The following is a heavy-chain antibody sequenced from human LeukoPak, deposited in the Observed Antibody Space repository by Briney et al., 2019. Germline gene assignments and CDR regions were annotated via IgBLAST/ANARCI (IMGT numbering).Heavy chain of an antibody. CDR3: ARRFRD. CDR2: IKDDGSLK. Sequence: GGPLRLSCVGSRLTFSGFEMNWVRQAPGKRLEWVSYIKDDGSLKTYADSVKGRFTISRDNAKNSLYLQMNSLRVEDTAIYYCARRFRDWGQGTLVTVSS. J-gene: IGHJ4*02. V-gene: IGHV3-48*03. D-gene: IGHD5-24*01. CDR1: RLTFSGFE.